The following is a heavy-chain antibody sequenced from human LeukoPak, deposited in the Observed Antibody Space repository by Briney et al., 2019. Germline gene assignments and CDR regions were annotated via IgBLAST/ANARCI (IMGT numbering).Heavy chain of an antibody. CDR1: GFTFSSYA. CDR2: ISGNGGST. V-gene: IGHV3-23*01. D-gene: IGHD3-22*01. Sequence: GGSLRLSCAASGFTFSSYAMSWVRQAPGKGLEWVSAISGNGGSTYYADSVKGRFTISRDNSKNTLYLQMNSLRAEDTAVYYCAKDKAYSAYYYDSSGSSVDYWGQGTLVTVSS. CDR3: AKDKAYSAYYYDSSGSSVDY. J-gene: IGHJ4*02.